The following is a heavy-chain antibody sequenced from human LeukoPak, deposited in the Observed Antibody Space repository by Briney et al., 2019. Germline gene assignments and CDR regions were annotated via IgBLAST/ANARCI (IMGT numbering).Heavy chain of an antibody. J-gene: IGHJ5*02. Sequence: PGGSQRLSCAASGFTFSSYWMSWVRQAPGKGLEWVANINRDGSEKYYVDSVRGRFTISRDNAKNSLYLQMNSLRAEDTSVYYCARVLAGGTNWFDPWGQGTLVTVSS. CDR2: INRDGSEK. D-gene: IGHD3-16*01. V-gene: IGHV3-7*02. CDR3: ARVLAGGTNWFDP. CDR1: GFTFSSYW.